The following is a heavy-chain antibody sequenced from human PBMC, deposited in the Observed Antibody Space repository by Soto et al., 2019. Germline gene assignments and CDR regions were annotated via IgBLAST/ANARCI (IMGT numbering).Heavy chain of an antibody. D-gene: IGHD6-6*01. CDR2: ISGSGGST. CDR1: GFTFSSYA. V-gene: IGHV3-23*01. Sequence: GGSLRLSCAASGFTFSSYAMSWVRQAPGKGLEWVSAISGSGGSTYYADSVKGRFTISRDNSKNTLYLQTNSLRAEDTAVYYCAKELFRVAARSTGYYYYGMDVWGQGTTVTVSS. CDR3: AKELFRVAARSTGYYYYGMDV. J-gene: IGHJ6*02.